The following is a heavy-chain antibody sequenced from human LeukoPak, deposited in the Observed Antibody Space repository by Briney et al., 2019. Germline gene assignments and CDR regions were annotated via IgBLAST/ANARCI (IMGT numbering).Heavy chain of an antibody. V-gene: IGHV4-34*01. D-gene: IGHD6-19*01. CDR3: ERGRNRQRLVLRYYYYYGMDV. CDR2: INHSGST. Sequence: PSETLSLTCAVYGGSFSGYYWSWIRQPPGKGLEWIGEINHSGSTNYNPSLKSRVTISVDTSKNQFSLKLSSVAAADTAVYYCERGRNRQRLVLRYYYYYGMDVWGQGTTVTVSS. J-gene: IGHJ6*02. CDR1: GGSFSGYY.